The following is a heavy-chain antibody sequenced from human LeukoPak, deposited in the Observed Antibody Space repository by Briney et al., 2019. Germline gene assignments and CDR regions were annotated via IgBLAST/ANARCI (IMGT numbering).Heavy chain of an antibody. CDR1: GGSISSYY. CDR3: ARGSCSSTSCYLHWFDP. CDR2: IYYSGST. Sequence: SETLSLTCTVSGGSISSYYWSWIRQPPGKGLEWIGYIYYSGSTNYNPSLKSRVTISVDTSKNQFSLKLSSVTAADTAVYYCARGSCSSTSCYLHWFDPWGQGTLVTVSS. D-gene: IGHD2-2*01. J-gene: IGHJ5*02. V-gene: IGHV4-59*01.